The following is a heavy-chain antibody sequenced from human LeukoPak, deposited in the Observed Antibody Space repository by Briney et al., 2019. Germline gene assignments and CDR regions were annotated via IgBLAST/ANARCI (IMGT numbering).Heavy chain of an antibody. Sequence: GESLKISCKGSGYSFTSYWIGWVRQMPGKGLEWMGIIYPGDSDTRYSPSVQGPVTISADKSISTAYLQWSSLKASDTAMYYCARQNYYDSRGYYVVAFEIWGQGTMVTVSS. CDR1: GYSFTSYW. J-gene: IGHJ3*02. D-gene: IGHD3-22*01. CDR2: IYPGDSDT. V-gene: IGHV5-51*01. CDR3: ARQNYYDSRGYYVVAFEI.